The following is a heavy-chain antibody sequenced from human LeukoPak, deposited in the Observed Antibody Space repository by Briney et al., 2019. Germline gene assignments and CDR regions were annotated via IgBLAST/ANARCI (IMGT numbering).Heavy chain of an antibody. CDR2: ISGSSSNT. J-gene: IGHJ4*02. CDR3: ASSGWSFYYFDY. D-gene: IGHD6-19*01. Sequence: GGSLRLSCAASGFTFSGYSMNWVRQAPGKGLEWLSSISGSSSNTYYADSVKGRFTISRDNAKNSLYLQMNSLTAEDTAVYFCASSGWSFYYFDYWGQGTLVTVSS. CDR1: GFTFSGYS. V-gene: IGHV3-21*01.